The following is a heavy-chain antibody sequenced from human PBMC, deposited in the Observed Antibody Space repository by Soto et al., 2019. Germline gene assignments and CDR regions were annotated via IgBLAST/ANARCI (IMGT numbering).Heavy chain of an antibody. CDR1: GFTFSSYG. Sequence: GGSLRLSCAASGFTFSSYGMHWVRQAPGKGLEWVAVISYDGSNKYYADSVKGRFTISRENSKNRLYLQMNSLRAEDTAVYYCARGEPYSSSWYHFVGGRSRPTYYYGMDVWGQGTTVTVSS. D-gene: IGHD6-13*01. CDR2: ISYDGSNK. CDR3: ARGEPYSSSWYHFVGGRSRPTYYYGMDV. V-gene: IGHV3-30*03. J-gene: IGHJ6*02.